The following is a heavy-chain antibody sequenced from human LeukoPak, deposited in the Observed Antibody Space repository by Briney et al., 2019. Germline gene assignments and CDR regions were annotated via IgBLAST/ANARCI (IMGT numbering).Heavy chain of an antibody. J-gene: IGHJ4*02. CDR3: AREWSGWYDY. D-gene: IGHD6-19*01. Sequence: GGSLRLSCAASGFTFSSYSVNWVRQAPGKGLEWVSSISSSSSYIYYADSVKGRFTISRDNAKNSLYLQMNSLRAEDTAVYYCAREWSGWYDYWGQGTLVTVSS. V-gene: IGHV3-21*01. CDR2: ISSSSSYI. CDR1: GFTFSSYS.